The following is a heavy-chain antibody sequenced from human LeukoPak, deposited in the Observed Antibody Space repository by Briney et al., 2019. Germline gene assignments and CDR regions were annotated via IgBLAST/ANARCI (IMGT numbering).Heavy chain of an antibody. V-gene: IGHV4-59*08. Sequence: SETLSLTCTVSGDSISGFYWNWIRQSPGKGLEWIGYMHYTGSTNYNPSLKSRVSITVDTSRNEFSLKMSSMTAADTAVYYCARHQWVPAFHVWGHGTMVTVSS. CDR2: MHYTGST. CDR3: ARHQWVPAFHV. CDR1: GDSISGFY. D-gene: IGHD1-26*01. J-gene: IGHJ3*01.